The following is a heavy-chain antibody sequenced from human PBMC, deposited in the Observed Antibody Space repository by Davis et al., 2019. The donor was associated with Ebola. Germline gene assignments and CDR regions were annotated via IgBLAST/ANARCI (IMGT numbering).Heavy chain of an antibody. CDR1: GGSISSHY. CDR3: ARQGWARTNFDY. Sequence: PGGSLRLSCTVSGGSISSHYWSWIRQPPGKGLEWIGYIYYSGSTNYNPSLKSRVTISVDTSKNQFSLKLSSVTAADTAVYYCARQGWARTNFDYWGQGTLVTVSS. V-gene: IGHV4-59*11. CDR2: IYYSGST. J-gene: IGHJ4*02. D-gene: IGHD1-26*01.